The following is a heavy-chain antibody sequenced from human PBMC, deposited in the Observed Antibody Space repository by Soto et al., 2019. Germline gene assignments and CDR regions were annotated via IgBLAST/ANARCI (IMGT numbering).Heavy chain of an antibody. Sequence: GGSLRLSCAASGFTFSGYALHWVRQAPGKGLEWVAVISYDGSNKYYADSVKGRLTISRDNSKNTLYLQINSLRAEDTAVYYCAKGQHCSTTSCYFYYYGVDVWGQGTTVTVSS. D-gene: IGHD2-2*01. CDR1: GFTFSGYA. CDR2: ISYDGSNK. V-gene: IGHV3-30*04. J-gene: IGHJ6*02. CDR3: AKGQHCSTTSCYFYYYGVDV.